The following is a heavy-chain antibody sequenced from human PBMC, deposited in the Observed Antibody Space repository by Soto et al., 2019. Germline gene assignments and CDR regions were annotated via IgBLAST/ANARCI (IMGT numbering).Heavy chain of an antibody. CDR3: ARGIATGQLDP. V-gene: IGHV1-3*01. CDR1: GYTFTRYT. D-gene: IGHD2-15*01. J-gene: IGHJ5*02. Sequence: ASVKVSCKASGYTFTRYTMNWVRQAPGQRLEWMGWINPDNGNTKSSQKFQDRVIITRDTSASTAYMGLSSLRSEDTAVYYCARGIATGQLDPWGQGTLVSVSS. CDR2: INPDNGNT.